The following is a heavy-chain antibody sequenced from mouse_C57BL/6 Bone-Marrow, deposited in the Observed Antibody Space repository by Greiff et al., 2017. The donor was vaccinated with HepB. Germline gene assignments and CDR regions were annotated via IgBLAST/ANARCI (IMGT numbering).Heavy chain of an antibody. V-gene: IGHV2-9-1*01. D-gene: IGHD1-1*01. CDR1: GFSLTSYA. CDR2: IWTGGGT. CDR3: AREDYGSSYRYFDV. Sequence: VQLQQSGPGLVAPSQSLSITCTVSGFSLTSYAISWVRQPPGKGLEWLGVIWTGGGTNYNSALKSRLSISKDNSKRQGFLKMNSLQTDDTARYYCAREDYGSSYRYFDVWGTGTTVTVSS. J-gene: IGHJ1*03.